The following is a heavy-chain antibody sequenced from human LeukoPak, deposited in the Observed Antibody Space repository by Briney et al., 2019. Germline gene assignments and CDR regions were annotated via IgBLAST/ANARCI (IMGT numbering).Heavy chain of an antibody. J-gene: IGHJ4*02. V-gene: IGHV3-11*04. CDR2: ISSSGSTI. D-gene: IGHD3-3*01. CDR1: GGSISSGDYY. Sequence: LSLTCTASGGSISSGDYYWSWIRQAPGKGLEWVSYISSSGSTIYYADSVKGRFTISRDNAKNSLYLQMNSLRAEDTAVYYCATSQYYDFWSGYYGYFDYWGQGTLVTVSS. CDR3: ATSQYYDFWSGYYGYFDY.